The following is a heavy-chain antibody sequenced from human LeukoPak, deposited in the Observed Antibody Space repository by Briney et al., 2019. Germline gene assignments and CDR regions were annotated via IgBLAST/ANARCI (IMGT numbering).Heavy chain of an antibody. CDR3: AARRGGIAVAGIDY. D-gene: IGHD6-19*01. CDR1: GFTFSSYS. J-gene: IGHJ4*02. V-gene: IGHV3-21*01. CDR2: ISSSSSYI. Sequence: GGPLRLSCAASGFTFSSYSMNWVRQAPGKGLEWVSSISSSSSYIYYADSVKGRFTISRDNAKNSLYLQMNSLRAEDTAVYYCAARRGGIAVAGIDYWGQGTLVTVSS.